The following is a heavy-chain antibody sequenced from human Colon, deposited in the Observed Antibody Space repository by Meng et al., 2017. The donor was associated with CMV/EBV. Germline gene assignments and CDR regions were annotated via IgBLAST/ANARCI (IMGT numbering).Heavy chain of an antibody. Sequence: GESLKISCSTSGFTFADFAMAWVRQAPGKGLQWVAAITGSGNLAYNVDSVKGRFTISRDNSKNTVYLQMNSLTAEDSALYYCAKGGLGGNSFDYYFNFWGQGTLVTVSS. CDR3: AKGGLGGNSFDYYFNF. CDR1: GFTFADFA. D-gene: IGHD3-16*01. J-gene: IGHJ4*02. V-gene: IGHV3-23*01. CDR2: ITGSGNLA.